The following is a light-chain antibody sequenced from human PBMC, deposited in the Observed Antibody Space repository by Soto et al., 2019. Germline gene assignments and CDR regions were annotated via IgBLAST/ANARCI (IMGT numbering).Light chain of an antibody. CDR2: LNSNGSH. CDR1: SDYSGAA. Sequence: QPVLTQSPSASASLGASVKLSCTLSSDYSGAAIAWHQHQPDKGPRYLMKLNSNGSHRKGDGIPDRFSGSSSGAERYLTISSLQSEDEADYYCQTWLNGVHIFGGGTKLTVL. J-gene: IGLJ2*01. CDR3: QTWLNGVHI. V-gene: IGLV4-69*01.